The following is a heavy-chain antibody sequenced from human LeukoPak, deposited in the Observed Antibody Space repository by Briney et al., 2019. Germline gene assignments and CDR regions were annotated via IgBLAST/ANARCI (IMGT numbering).Heavy chain of an antibody. CDR3: AKDSGSYYTSDC. CDR1: AFTFNNYD. V-gene: IGHV3-30*02. Sequence: GGSLRLSCAASAFTFNNYDMHWVRQAAGKGLEWVAFIRYDGSNKYYADFVKGRFTISRDNSKNTLYLLMNSLRAEDTAVYYCAKDSGSYYTSDCWGQGTLVTVSS. D-gene: IGHD3-10*01. CDR2: IRYDGSNK. J-gene: IGHJ4*02.